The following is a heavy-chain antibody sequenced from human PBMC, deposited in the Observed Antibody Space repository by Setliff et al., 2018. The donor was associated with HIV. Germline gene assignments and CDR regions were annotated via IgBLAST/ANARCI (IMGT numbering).Heavy chain of an antibody. CDR1: GFTFSSYT. J-gene: IGHJ4*02. Sequence: GGSLRLSCAISGFTFSSYTMHWVRQAPGKGLEWVSRISGDDTTTDYADSVKGRFTISRDNSKNTLYLQMNSLRAEDTAVYYCAKDRVHNTAMVTGIDYWGQGTLVTVSS. D-gene: IGHD5-18*01. CDR3: AKDRVHNTAMVTGIDY. V-gene: IGHV3-23*01. CDR2: ISGDDTTT.